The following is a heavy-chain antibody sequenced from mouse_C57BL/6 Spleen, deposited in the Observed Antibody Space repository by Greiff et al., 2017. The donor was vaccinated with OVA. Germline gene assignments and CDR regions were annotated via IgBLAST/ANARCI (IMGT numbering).Heavy chain of an antibody. Sequence: VQLQQSGGDLVKPGGSLKLSCAASGFTFSSYGMSWVRQTPDKRLEWVATISSGGSYTYYPDSVKGRFTISRDNAKNTLYLQMSSLKSEDTAMYYCARHYYGSSYDYFDYWGQGTTLTVSS. CDR1: GFTFSSYG. V-gene: IGHV5-6*01. J-gene: IGHJ2*01. CDR2: ISSGGSYT. D-gene: IGHD1-1*01. CDR3: ARHYYGSSYDYFDY.